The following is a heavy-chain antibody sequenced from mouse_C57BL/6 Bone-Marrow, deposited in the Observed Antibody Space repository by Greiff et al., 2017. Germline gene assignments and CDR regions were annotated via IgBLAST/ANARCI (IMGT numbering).Heavy chain of an antibody. Sequence: VQLQQSGAELVKPGASVKMSCKASGYTFTSYWITWVKQRPGQGLEWIGDIYPTSGRTNYNEKFKSKAILTVDTSSNTAYMQLSSLTSEDSAVFYCARSGPLERSFDYWGQGTTLTVSS. CDR1: GYTFTSYW. CDR3: ARSGPLERSFDY. J-gene: IGHJ2*01. V-gene: IGHV1-55*01. D-gene: IGHD3-1*01. CDR2: IYPTSGRT.